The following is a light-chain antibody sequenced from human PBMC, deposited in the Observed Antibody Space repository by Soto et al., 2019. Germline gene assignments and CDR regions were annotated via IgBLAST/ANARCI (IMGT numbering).Light chain of an antibody. CDR1: SSDVGGFDW. V-gene: IGLV2-14*01. J-gene: IGLJ1*01. Sequence: QSALTQPPSASGSPGQSVTISCTGSSSDVGGFDWVSWYQQHPGKAPKLMIYDVSNRPSGISNRFSGSKSGNTASLTISGLQAEDEAEYYCISYTSSSTYVFGTGTQLTVL. CDR3: ISYTSSSTYV. CDR2: DVS.